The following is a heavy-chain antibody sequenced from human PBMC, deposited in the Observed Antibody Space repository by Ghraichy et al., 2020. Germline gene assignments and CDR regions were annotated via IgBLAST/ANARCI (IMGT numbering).Heavy chain of an antibody. CDR3: ARSGYHTDTAYDY. D-gene: IGHD5-18*01. CDR2: IYSGGST. CDR1: GFTVRNNY. V-gene: IGHV3-53*04. Sequence: GGSLRLSCAASGFTVRNNYLGWVRQAPGKGLEWVSVIYSGGSTYYADSVKGRFTISRHNSKNTLYLQMNSLRAEDTAMYYCARSGYHTDTAYDYWGQGTLITVSS. J-gene: IGHJ4*02.